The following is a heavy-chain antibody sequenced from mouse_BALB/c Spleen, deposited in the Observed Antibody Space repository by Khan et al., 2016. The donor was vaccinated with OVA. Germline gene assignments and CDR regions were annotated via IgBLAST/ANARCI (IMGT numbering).Heavy chain of an antibody. Sequence: EVELVESGGGLVKPGGSLKLSCAPSGFAFSSYDMSGVRQTPEKRLEWVATISGTGIYTYYPDSVKGRFTISRDNARNTLYLQMSSLRSEDTALYYCARPSYYGNPWFTYGGQGTLVTVSA. D-gene: IGHD2-10*01. CDR1: GFAFSSYD. V-gene: IGHV5-9*02. J-gene: IGHJ3*01. CDR3: ARPSYYGNPWFTY. CDR2: ISGTGIYT.